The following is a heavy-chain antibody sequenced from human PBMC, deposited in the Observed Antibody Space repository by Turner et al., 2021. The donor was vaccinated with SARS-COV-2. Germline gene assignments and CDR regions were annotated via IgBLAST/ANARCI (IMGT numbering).Heavy chain of an antibody. Sequence: QVQLQQSGPGLVKPSQTLSLTCTVSGASMRSGDDYWTWVRQHPGKGLQWIGYIYNSGSTYYNPSLESRLTLSADPSKNHFSLNLKSLTAADTAVYYCARVRGTCVYGGGCYSGGMDVWGQGTTVIVSS. CDR2: IYNSGST. J-gene: IGHJ6*02. CDR3: ARVRGTCVYGGGCYSGGMDV. V-gene: IGHV4-31*03. D-gene: IGHD2-15*01. CDR1: GASMRSGDDY.